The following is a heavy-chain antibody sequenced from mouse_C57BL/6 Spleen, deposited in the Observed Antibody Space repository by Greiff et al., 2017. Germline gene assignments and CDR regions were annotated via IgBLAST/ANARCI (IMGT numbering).Heavy chain of an antibody. J-gene: IGHJ3*01. CDR2: IHPNNGGT. CDR1: GYTFTDSY. Sequence: EVQLQQSGPALVKPGASVKISCKASGYTFTDSYLHWVKQSHGKSLEWIGDIHPNNGGTSYKQKLKGQDTLTVHKSASPAYIGLRSLTSEDSAVYYGARPYAGSSSWFAYWGQGTLGTVSA. CDR3: ARPYAGSSSWFAY. V-gene: IGHV1-26*01. D-gene: IGHD1-1*01.